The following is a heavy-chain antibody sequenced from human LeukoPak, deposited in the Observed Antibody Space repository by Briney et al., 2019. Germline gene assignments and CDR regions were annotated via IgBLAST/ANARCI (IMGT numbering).Heavy chain of an antibody. CDR3: AKDGTTLITGTGARDYYYMDV. D-gene: IGHD1-7*01. CDR2: ISGDGGST. V-gene: IGHV3-43*02. J-gene: IGHJ6*03. Sequence: GGSPRLSCAASGFTFDDYAMHWVRQAPGKGLEWVSLISGDGGSTYYADSVKGRFTISRDNSKNSLYLQMNSLRTEDTALYYCAKDGTTLITGTGARDYYYMDVWGKGTTVTVSS. CDR1: GFTFDDYA.